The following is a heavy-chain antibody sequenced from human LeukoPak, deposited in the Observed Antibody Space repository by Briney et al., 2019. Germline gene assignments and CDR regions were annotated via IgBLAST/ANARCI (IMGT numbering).Heavy chain of an antibody. Sequence: PGGSLRLSCTASGFTFGDYAMSWFRQAPGKGLEWVGFIRSKAYGGTTEYAASVKGRFTISRDDSKSIAYLQMDSLKTEDTAVYYCAKGRAGNYYYDSSDYWGQGTLVTVSS. J-gene: IGHJ4*02. D-gene: IGHD3-22*01. CDR2: IRSKAYGGTT. CDR3: AKGRAGNYYYDSSDY. CDR1: GFTFGDYA. V-gene: IGHV3-49*03.